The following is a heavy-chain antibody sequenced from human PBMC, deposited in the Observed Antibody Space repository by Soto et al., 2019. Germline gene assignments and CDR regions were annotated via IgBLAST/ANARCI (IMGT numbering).Heavy chain of an antibody. V-gene: IGHV6-1*01. CDR3: ARAILAGGDWLEMPDS. CDR2: TYYRSKWYN. J-gene: IGHJ4*02. Sequence: SQTIPLTCAISGDSASTNSASCNWVRQSPSRDLEWLGRTYYRSKWYNDYAVSVKSRIAVTPDTSQNQFSLQLNSVTPEDSAVYFCARAILAGGDWLEMPDSWGQGTLVTVSS. CDR1: GDSASTNSAS. D-gene: IGHD3-9*01.